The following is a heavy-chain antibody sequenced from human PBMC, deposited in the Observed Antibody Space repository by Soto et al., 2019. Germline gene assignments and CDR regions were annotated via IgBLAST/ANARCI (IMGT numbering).Heavy chain of an antibody. CDR3: ARGAEFQMLKRDYFYGMDV. J-gene: IGHJ6*02. V-gene: IGHV3-30*03. D-gene: IGHD2-2*01. CDR1: GFTLSNYG. CDR2: ISYDGTNK. Sequence: QVQLVESGGGVVQPGRSLRLTCAASGFTLSNYGMHWVRQAPGKGLEWVAVISYDGTNKYQADSVKGRFTISRDNSENTVFLQMDSLRGEDTALYYCARGAEFQMLKRDYFYGMDVWGQGTTVTAS.